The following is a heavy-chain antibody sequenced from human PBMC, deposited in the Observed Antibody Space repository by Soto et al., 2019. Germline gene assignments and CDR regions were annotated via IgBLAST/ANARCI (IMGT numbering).Heavy chain of an antibody. CDR3: ARLRIAARLGLRSWFDP. V-gene: IGHV1-18*04. Sequence: ALLKVSCTASGYRMTSDGIGWVRQAHGQALEWMGCISAYNGNTNYAQKLQGRVTMTTDTSTSTAYMELRSLRSDDTAVYYCARLRIAARLGLRSWFDPWGQGTLVTLSS. J-gene: IGHJ5*02. CDR1: GYRMTSDG. CDR2: ISAYNGNT. D-gene: IGHD6-6*01.